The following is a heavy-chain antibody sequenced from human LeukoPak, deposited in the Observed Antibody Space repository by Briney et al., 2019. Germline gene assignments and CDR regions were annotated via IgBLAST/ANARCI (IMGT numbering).Heavy chain of an antibody. V-gene: IGHV3-48*03. D-gene: IGHD3-10*01. J-gene: IGHJ4*02. CDR3: AKDLKVWFGELFDY. CDR2: ISSSGSTI. Sequence: GGSLRLSCAASGFTFSSYEMNWVRQAPGKGLEWVSYISSSGSTIYYADSVKGRFTISRDNSKNTLYLQMNSLRAEDTAVYYCAKDLKVWFGELFDYWGQGTLVTVSS. CDR1: GFTFSSYE.